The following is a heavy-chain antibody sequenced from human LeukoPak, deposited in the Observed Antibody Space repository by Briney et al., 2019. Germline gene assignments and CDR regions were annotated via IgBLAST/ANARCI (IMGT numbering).Heavy chain of an antibody. CDR2: ISYDGSNK. Sequence: GGSLRLSCAASGFTFSSYWMSWVRQAPGKGLEWVAVISYDGSNKYYADSVKGRFTISRDNSKNTLYLQMGSLRAEDTAVYYRARDHSTDFDYWGQGTLVTVSS. V-gene: IGHV3-30-3*01. J-gene: IGHJ4*02. D-gene: IGHD6-13*01. CDR1: GFTFSSYW. CDR3: ARDHSTDFDY.